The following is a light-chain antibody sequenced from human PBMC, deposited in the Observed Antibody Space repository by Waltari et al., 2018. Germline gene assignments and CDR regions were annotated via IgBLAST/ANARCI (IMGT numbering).Light chain of an antibody. V-gene: IGLV2-23*02. CDR1: SGDVGSYNL. Sequence: QSALTQPASVSGSPGQSITISCTGTSGDVGSYNLVSWYQQHTGKAPKLMIYEVSKRPSGVSNRFSGSKSGNTASLTISGLQAEDEADYYCCSYAGSSYWVFGGGTKLTVL. CDR3: CSYAGSSYWV. J-gene: IGLJ3*02. CDR2: EVS.